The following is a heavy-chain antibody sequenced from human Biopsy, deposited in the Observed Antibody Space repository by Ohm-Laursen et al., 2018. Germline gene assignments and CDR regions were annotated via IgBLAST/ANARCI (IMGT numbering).Heavy chain of an antibody. V-gene: IGHV4-61*01. J-gene: IGHJ4*02. D-gene: IGHD6-19*01. Sequence: GTLSLTCTVSGDSVSSGSFYWTWIRQPPGRGLEYIGYIYGRGSTANYNPSLESRVTMSVDMPKNQFSLKLSSVTAADTAIYYCARGMRSSGWPYFDSWGQGTLVTVSS. CDR1: GDSVSSGSFY. CDR3: ARGMRSSGWPYFDS. CDR2: IYGRGSTA.